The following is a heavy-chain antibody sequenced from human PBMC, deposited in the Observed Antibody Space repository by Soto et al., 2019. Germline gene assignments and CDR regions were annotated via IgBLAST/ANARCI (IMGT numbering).Heavy chain of an antibody. CDR2: LYFAGST. V-gene: IGHV4-39*01. CDR3: ARRVFHCLRGSCDDYSFYGLDV. J-gene: IGHJ6*02. D-gene: IGHD2-15*01. Sequence: PSETLSPTCTVSGGSISSTDHYWGWVRQPPGKGLEWLGSLYFAGSTFHNPALKSRATISVDTSRKQFSLRLTTVTASDTAVYYCARRVFHCLRGSCDDYSFYGLDVWGQGTTVTVSS. CDR1: GGSISSTDHY.